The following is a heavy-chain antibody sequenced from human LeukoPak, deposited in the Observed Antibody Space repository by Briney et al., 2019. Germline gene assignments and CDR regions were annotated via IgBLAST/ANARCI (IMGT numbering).Heavy chain of an antibody. CDR2: IYYSGGA. D-gene: IGHD3-16*01. Sequence: SETLSLTCTVSGASISNGGYYWSWIRQHPGKGLEWIGYIYYSGGAYYNPSLKSRLTISVDTSKNRVSLRLNSVTAADTAIYYCARGVAADLSWGGNWFDPWGQGTQVTVSS. CDR1: GASISNGGYY. V-gene: IGHV4-31*03. CDR3: ARGVAADLSWGGNWFDP. J-gene: IGHJ5*02.